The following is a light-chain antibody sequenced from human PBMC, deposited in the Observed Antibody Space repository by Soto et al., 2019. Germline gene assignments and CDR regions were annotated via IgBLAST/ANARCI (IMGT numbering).Light chain of an antibody. CDR2: VAS. Sequence: EIVMTQSPASLFVSPGERATLSCRASQSVSNNLAWYQQKPGQPPRLLVYVASTRATGIPARFSGSGSGTELTLTISSLQSEDFAVYYCQQYNNWPPITFGQGTRLEIK. CDR1: QSVSNN. J-gene: IGKJ5*01. CDR3: QQYNNWPPIT. V-gene: IGKV3-15*01.